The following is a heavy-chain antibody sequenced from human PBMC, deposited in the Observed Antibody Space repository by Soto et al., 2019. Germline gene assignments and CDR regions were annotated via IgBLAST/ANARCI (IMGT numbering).Heavy chain of an antibody. D-gene: IGHD2-2*01. CDR2: IYYSGST. V-gene: IGHV4-39*01. Sequence: SETLSLTCTVSGGSISSSSYYWGWIRQPPGKGLEWIGSIYYSGSTYYNPSLKSRVTISVDTSKNQFSLKLSSVTAADTAVYYCARQFGDCSSTSCYLRFYYYYYMDVWGKGTTVTVSS. J-gene: IGHJ6*03. CDR1: GGSISSSSYY. CDR3: ARQFGDCSSTSCYLRFYYYYYMDV.